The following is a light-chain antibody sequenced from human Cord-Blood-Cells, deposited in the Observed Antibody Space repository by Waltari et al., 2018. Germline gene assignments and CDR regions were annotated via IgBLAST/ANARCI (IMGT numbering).Light chain of an antibody. J-gene: IGLJ1*01. CDR1: SSAVGGYNY. Sequence: QSALTQPASVSGSPGQSITISCTGTSSAVGGYNYVSWYQQHPVKAPKLMIYDVSNRPSGVSNRFSGSKSGNTASLTISGLQAEDEADYYCSSYTSSSTLVFGTGTKVTVL. V-gene: IGLV2-14*03. CDR3: SSYTSSSTLV. CDR2: DVS.